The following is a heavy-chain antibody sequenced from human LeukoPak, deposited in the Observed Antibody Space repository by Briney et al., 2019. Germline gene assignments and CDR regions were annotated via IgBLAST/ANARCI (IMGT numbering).Heavy chain of an antibody. J-gene: IGHJ4*02. Sequence: ASVKVSCKASGYTFTGYSMHWVRQAPGQGLEWMGWINPNSGDTKFAREFQGRVTMTRDTSISTAYMGLSRLRSDDTAVYYCATQRGSYLWGTDFDYWGQGTLVTVSS. D-gene: IGHD3-16*01. CDR1: GYTFTGYS. V-gene: IGHV1-2*02. CDR3: ATQRGSYLWGTDFDY. CDR2: INPNSGDT.